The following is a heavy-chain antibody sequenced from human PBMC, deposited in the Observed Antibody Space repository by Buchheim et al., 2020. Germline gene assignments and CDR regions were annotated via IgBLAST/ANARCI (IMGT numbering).Heavy chain of an antibody. J-gene: IGHJ5*02. CDR1: GFTFSSYA. D-gene: IGHD5-24*01. V-gene: IGHV3-30*04. CDR2: ISYDGSNK. CDR3: ARAVEMAITSTGIWGWSWFDP. Sequence: QVQLVESGGGVVQPGRSLRLSCAASGFTFSSYAMHWVRQAPGKGLEWVAVISYDGSNKYYADSVKGRFTISRDNSKNTLYLQMNSLRAEDTAVYYCARAVEMAITSTGIWGWSWFDPWGQGTL.